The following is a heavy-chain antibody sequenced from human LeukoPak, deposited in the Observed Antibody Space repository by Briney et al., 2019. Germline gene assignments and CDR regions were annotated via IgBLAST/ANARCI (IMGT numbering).Heavy chain of an antibody. CDR3: TIQPTWYYYYMDV. D-gene: IGHD1-14*01. CDR2: IKSKTDGGTT. Sequence: TGGSLRLSCAASGFTFSSYSMYWVRQAPGKGLEWVGRIKSKTDGGTTDYAAPVKGRFTISRDDSKNTLYLQMNSLKTEDTAVYYCTIQPTWYYYYMDVWGKGTTVTVSS. J-gene: IGHJ6*03. CDR1: GFTFSSYS. V-gene: IGHV3-15*01.